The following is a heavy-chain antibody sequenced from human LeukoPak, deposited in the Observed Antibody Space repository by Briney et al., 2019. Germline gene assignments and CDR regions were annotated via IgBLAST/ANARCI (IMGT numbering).Heavy chain of an antibody. CDR3: ASDGDYDAFDI. V-gene: IGHV3-74*01. J-gene: IGHJ3*02. CDR1: RFTFSNYW. D-gene: IGHD4-17*01. Sequence: PGGSLRLSCAASRFTFSNYWMHWVRQAPGKGLEWVSRINSDGSSTSYADSVRGRFTISRDTAKNTLYLQMSSLRAEDTAVYYCASDGDYDAFDIWGQGTVVTVSS. CDR2: INSDGSST.